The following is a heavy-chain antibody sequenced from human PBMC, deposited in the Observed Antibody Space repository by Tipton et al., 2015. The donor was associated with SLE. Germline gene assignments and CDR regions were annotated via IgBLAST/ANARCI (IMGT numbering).Heavy chain of an antibody. CDR2: VYYSGTA. CDR1: RGSISSNSHY. D-gene: IGHD2-8*01. Sequence: LRLSCTVFRGSISSNSHYWAWLRQPPGKGLEWIGSVYYSGTAYYNPSLKSRVTISVDTSKNQFSLKLSSVTAADTAVYYCARGRGMYGYWGQGTLVTVSS. V-gene: IGHV4-39*07. CDR3: ARGRGMYGY. J-gene: IGHJ4*02.